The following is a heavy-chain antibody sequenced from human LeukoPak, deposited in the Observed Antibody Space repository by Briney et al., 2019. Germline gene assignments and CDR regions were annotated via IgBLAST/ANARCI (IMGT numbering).Heavy chain of an antibody. CDR2: ISPSGGST. Sequence: ASVKVSCKAFGYTFTSNYMHWVRQAPGQGPEWMGVISPSGGSTTYAQKFQGRVTLTRDMSTSTDYLELSSLRSEDTAVYYCARDGIVVVPAESFYGSGSYFRYYYYMDVWGKGTTVTISS. CDR1: GYTFTSNY. D-gene: IGHD3-10*01. J-gene: IGHJ6*03. CDR3: ARDGIVVVPAESFYGSGSYFRYYYYMDV. V-gene: IGHV1-46*01.